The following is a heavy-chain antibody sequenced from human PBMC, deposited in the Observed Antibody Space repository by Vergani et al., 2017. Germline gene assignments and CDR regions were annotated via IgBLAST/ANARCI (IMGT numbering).Heavy chain of an antibody. CDR3: AREGQYTVPFDY. Sequence: QVQLQESGPGLVKPSETLSLTCTVSGGSISSHYWSWIRQPPGKGLEWIGYIYYSGSTYYNPSLKSRVTISVDTSKNQFSLKLSSVTAADTAVYYCAREGQYTVPFDYWGQGTLVTVSS. V-gene: IGHV4-59*11. CDR2: IYYSGST. CDR1: GGSISSHY. D-gene: IGHD4-17*01. J-gene: IGHJ4*02.